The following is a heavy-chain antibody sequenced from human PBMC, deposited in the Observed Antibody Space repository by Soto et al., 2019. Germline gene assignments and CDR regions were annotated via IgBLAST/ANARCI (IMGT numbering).Heavy chain of an antibody. CDR1: GFTFSSYA. V-gene: IGHV3-23*01. CDR2: ISQSAGGNT. D-gene: IGHD1-7*01. J-gene: IGHJ4*02. Sequence: PGGCLRLACAASGFTFSSYAMSWVRQAPGKGLEWVSAISQSAGGNTYYADSVKGRFTVSRDDSKNTLYLQMDSLRPEDTAQYYCAGWNYDYWGQGTQVTVSS. CDR3: AGWNYDY.